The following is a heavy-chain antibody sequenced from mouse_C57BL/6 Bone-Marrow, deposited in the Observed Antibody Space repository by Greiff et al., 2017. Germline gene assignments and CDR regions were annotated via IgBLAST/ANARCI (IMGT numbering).Heavy chain of an antibody. CDR3: ARRETKDYGDY. J-gene: IGHJ2*01. Sequence: QVQLQQSGPELVRPGASVQISCKAPGYTFTSHWMQWVRQRPGQGLAWIGELFPGSGSTYYNEKFKGKATLTVDPSSSTAYMLLSSLTSEDSAVYFCARRETKDYGDYWGQGTTLTVSS. V-gene: IGHV1-56*01. CDR2: LFPGSGST. D-gene: IGHD1-1*02. CDR1: GYTFTSHW.